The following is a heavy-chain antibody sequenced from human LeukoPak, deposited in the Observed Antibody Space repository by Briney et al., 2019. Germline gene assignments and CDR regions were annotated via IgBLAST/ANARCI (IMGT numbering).Heavy chain of an antibody. D-gene: IGHD6-13*01. CDR1: GFTFSNYW. CDR3: ARDGDSSSWWS. V-gene: IGHV3-7*01. Sequence: GGSLRLSCAVSGFTFSNYWMSWVRQAPGKGLEWVANIKQDGSVKYYVDSVKGRFTISRDNAKNSLYLQMNSLRAEDTAVYYCARDGDSSSWWSWGQGTLVTVSS. J-gene: IGHJ4*02. CDR2: IKQDGSVK.